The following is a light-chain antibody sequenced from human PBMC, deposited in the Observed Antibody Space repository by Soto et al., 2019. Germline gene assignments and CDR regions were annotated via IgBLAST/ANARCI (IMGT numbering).Light chain of an antibody. J-gene: IGLJ1*01. V-gene: IGLV2-14*01. CDR1: SSDVGGYNF. CDR3: SSYTTSSTFV. CDR2: EVN. Sequence: QSVLTQPASVSGSPGQSITISCTGTSSDVGGYNFVSWYRQDPGKAPKLLIYEVNNRPSGISNRFSGSKSGILASLTISGPQAEDEADYYCSSYTTSSTFVFGSGPKLTVL.